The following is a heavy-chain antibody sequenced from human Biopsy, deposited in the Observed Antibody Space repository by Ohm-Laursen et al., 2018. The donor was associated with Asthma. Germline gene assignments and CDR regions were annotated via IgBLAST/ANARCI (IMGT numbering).Heavy chain of an antibody. CDR2: ISYDGSNK. Sequence: ALRLSCAAAGFTFSSYAMHWVRQAPGKGLAWVAVISYDGSNKYYADSVKGRFTISRDNSKDTLYLQMNSLRAEDTAVYYCSRDLHPTNHLGELSEGFDYWGQGTLVTVSS. V-gene: IGHV3-30-3*01. CDR1: GFTFSSYA. D-gene: IGHD3-16*02. J-gene: IGHJ4*02. CDR3: SRDLHPTNHLGELSEGFDY.